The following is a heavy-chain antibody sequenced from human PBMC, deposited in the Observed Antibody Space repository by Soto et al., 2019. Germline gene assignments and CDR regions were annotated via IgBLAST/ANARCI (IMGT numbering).Heavy chain of an antibody. D-gene: IGHD5-18*01. V-gene: IGHV3-73*01. CDR3: TRPGYSYGPTYDASDI. Sequence: PGGSRRLAGAASGFTFSGSAMRWVRPASGKGLEWVGRIRSKANSYATAYAASVKGRFTISRDDSKNTAYLQMNSLKTEDTAVYYCTRPGYSYGPTYDASDIWGQGTMVTVSS. J-gene: IGHJ3*02. CDR2: IRSKANSYAT. CDR1: GFTFSGSA.